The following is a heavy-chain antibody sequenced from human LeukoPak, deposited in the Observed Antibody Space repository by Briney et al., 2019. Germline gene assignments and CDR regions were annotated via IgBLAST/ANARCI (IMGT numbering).Heavy chain of an antibody. CDR1: GYSFTSYW. CDR3: ARHAPLYYYDSSGYGP. CDR2: TYPGDFDT. V-gene: IGHV5-51*01. Sequence: GESLKISCKGSGYSFTSYWIGWVRQMPGKGLEWMGITYPGDFDTRYSPSFQGQVTISADKSISTAYLQWSSLKASDTAMYYCARHAPLYYYDSSGYGPWGQGTLVTVSS. D-gene: IGHD3-22*01. J-gene: IGHJ5*02.